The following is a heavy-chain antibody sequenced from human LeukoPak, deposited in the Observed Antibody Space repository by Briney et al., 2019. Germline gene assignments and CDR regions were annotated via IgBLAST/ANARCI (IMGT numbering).Heavy chain of an antibody. Sequence: SETLSLTCAVSGGSLNSSPYSWTWIRQPPGKGLEWIGYIFHSGNTYYSPSLRSRVTMSIDRSKNQFSLKLSSVTAADTAVYYCARVGDYYGSGSHFDYWGQGTLVTVSP. J-gene: IGHJ4*02. CDR2: IFHSGNT. D-gene: IGHD3-10*01. CDR3: ARVGDYYGSGSHFDY. V-gene: IGHV4-30-2*01. CDR1: GGSLNSSPYS.